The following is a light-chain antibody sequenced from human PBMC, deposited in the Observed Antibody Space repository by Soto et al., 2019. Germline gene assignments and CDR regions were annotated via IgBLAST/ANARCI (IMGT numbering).Light chain of an antibody. CDR2: SNN. V-gene: IGLV1-44*01. J-gene: IGLJ2*01. CDR3: AAWDDSLNGVV. Sequence: QSVQTQPPSASGTPGQRVTISCSGPSSNIGSNTVNWYQQLPGTAPKLLIYSNNQRPSGVPDRFSGSKSGTSASLAISGLQSEDEADYYCAAWDDSLNGVVFGGGTKVTVL. CDR1: SSNIGSNT.